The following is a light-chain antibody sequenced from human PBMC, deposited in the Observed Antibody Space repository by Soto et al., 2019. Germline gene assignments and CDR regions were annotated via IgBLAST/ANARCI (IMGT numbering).Light chain of an antibody. CDR3: QQYSDHWT. CDR2: TAS. V-gene: IGKV1-39*01. J-gene: IGKJ1*01. Sequence: DIQMTQSPSSLSPSVGDRVTITCRASQSISNFLNWYQQKPGKAPKLLIYTASGLQTGVPSRFSGSGYGTEFTLTISSLQPDDVATYYCQQYSDHWTFGQGTKVDIK. CDR1: QSISNF.